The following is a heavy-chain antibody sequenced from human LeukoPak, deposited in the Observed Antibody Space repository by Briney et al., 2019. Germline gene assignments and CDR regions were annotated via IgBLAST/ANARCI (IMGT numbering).Heavy chain of an antibody. D-gene: IGHD3-9*01. CDR1: GFTFSIYA. Sequence: GGSLRLSCAASGFTFSIYAMSWVRQAPGKGLEWVSAISGSGGTAYYADSVKGRFTISRDNSKNTLYLQMNSLRAEDTAVYYCARDSLDTPYYDILTGYYLDYWGQGTLVTVSS. V-gene: IGHV3-23*01. CDR2: ISGSGGTA. CDR3: ARDSLDTPYYDILTGYYLDY. J-gene: IGHJ4*02.